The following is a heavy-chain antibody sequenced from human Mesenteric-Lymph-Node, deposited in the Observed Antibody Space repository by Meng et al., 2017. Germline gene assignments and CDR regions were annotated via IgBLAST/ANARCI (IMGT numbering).Heavy chain of an antibody. D-gene: IGHD3-16*02. Sequence: ASVKVSCKASGYTFTSYYMHWVRQAPGQGLEWMGIINPSGGSTTNARKFQGRVTMTRDTSTSTVYMELSSLRSEDTAVYYCARGRGLRLGELSLVCDDWGQGTLVTVSS. CDR1: GYTFTSYY. J-gene: IGHJ4*02. CDR2: INPSGGST. CDR3: ARGRGLRLGELSLVCDD. V-gene: IGHV1-46*01.